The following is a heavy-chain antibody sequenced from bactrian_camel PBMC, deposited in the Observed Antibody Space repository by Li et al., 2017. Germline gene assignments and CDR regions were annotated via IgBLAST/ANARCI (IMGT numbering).Heavy chain of an antibody. J-gene: IGHJ4*01. D-gene: IGHD3*01. CDR3: AGRGSGYYSSYKD. Sequence: VQLVESGGGLVQPGGSLRLSCAASGFTFSNFPMTWVRQTPGKGLEWVSTIATTGAYTYYADSVKGRFNISRDDAKNTVYLQMNSLKSEDTALYYCAGRGSGYYSSYKDWGQGTQVTVS. CDR1: GFTFSNFP. CDR2: IATTGAYT. V-gene: IGHV3S40*01.